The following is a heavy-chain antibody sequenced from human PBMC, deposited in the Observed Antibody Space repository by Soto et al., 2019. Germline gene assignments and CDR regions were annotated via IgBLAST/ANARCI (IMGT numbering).Heavy chain of an antibody. V-gene: IGHV1-69*13. Sequence: QVQLVQSGAEVKKPGSSVKVSCKASGGTFSTYGMNWVRLAPGQGLEWMGGIIPKFGTTNYAQKFQGRVTITADESTNTAYMELNYLRSEDTAVYFCARELVPYYGGNSLSLDYWGQGTLVTVSS. CDR1: GGTFSTYG. J-gene: IGHJ4*02. D-gene: IGHD4-17*01. CDR2: IIPKFGTT. CDR3: ARELVPYYGGNSLSLDY.